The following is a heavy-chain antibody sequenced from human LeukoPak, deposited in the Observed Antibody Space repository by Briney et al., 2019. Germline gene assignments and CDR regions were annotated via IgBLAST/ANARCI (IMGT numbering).Heavy chain of an antibody. J-gene: IGHJ4*02. V-gene: IGHV4-30-2*01. CDR1: GGSISSGGYS. CDR3: ARGYSYEYYFDY. CDR2: IYHSGST. D-gene: IGHD5-18*01. Sequence: SETLSLTCAVSGGSISSGGYSWSWIRQPPGTGLEWIGYIYHSGSTYYNPSLKSRVTISVDRSKNQFSLKLSSVTAADTAVYYCARGYSYEYYFDYWGQGTLVTVSS.